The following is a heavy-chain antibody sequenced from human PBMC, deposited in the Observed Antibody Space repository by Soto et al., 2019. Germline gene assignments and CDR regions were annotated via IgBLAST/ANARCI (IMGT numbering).Heavy chain of an antibody. CDR1: GFTFSSYG. Sequence: QVPLVESGGGVVQPGRSLRLSCAASGFTFSSYGMHWVRQAPGKGLEWVAVIWYDGSNKYYADSVKGRFTISRDNSKNTLYLQMNSLRAEDTAVYYCARVWDYCSGGSCSCLDYWGQGTLVTVSS. D-gene: IGHD2-15*01. CDR2: IWYDGSNK. CDR3: ARVWDYCSGGSCSCLDY. V-gene: IGHV3-33*01. J-gene: IGHJ4*02.